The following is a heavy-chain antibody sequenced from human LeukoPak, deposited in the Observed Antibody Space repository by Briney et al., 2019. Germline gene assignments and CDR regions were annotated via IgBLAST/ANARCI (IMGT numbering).Heavy chain of an antibody. V-gene: IGHV1-18*01. Sequence: ASVKVSCKASGYTFTSYGISWVRQAPGQGLEWMGWISAYNGNTNYAQKLQGRVTMTTDTSTSTAYMELRSLRSDDTAVYYCARDRALVAYYDFWSGSFQHWGQGTLVTVSS. CDR2: ISAYNGNT. J-gene: IGHJ1*01. D-gene: IGHD3-3*01. CDR3: ARDRALVAYYDFWSGSFQH. CDR1: GYTFTSYG.